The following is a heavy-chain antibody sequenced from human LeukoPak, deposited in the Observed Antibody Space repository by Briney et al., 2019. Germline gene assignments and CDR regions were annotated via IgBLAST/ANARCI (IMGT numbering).Heavy chain of an antibody. Sequence: GASVKVSCKASGYTFTSYAMHWVRQAPGQRLEWMGWINAGNGNTKYSQEFQGRVTITRDTSASTAYMELSSLRSEDMAVYYCAREGREYSSGRTFDYWGQGTLVTDSS. CDR2: INAGNGNT. J-gene: IGHJ4*02. CDR3: AREGREYSSGRTFDY. D-gene: IGHD6-19*01. V-gene: IGHV1-3*03. CDR1: GYTFTSYA.